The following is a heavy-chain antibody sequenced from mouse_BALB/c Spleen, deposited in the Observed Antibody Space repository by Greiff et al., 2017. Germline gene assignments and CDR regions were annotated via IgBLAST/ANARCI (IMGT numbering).Heavy chain of an antibody. Sequence: QVQLKQSGPGLVAPSQSLSITCTVSGFSLTSYGVHWVRQPPGKGLEWLGVIWAGGSTNYNSALMSRLSISKDNTKSQVFLKMNSLQTDDTAMYYCARAGYYYGSSYYYAMDYWGQGTSVTVSS. CDR3: ARAGYYYGSSYYYAMDY. CDR2: IWAGGST. D-gene: IGHD1-1*01. V-gene: IGHV2-9*02. J-gene: IGHJ4*01. CDR1: GFSLTSYG.